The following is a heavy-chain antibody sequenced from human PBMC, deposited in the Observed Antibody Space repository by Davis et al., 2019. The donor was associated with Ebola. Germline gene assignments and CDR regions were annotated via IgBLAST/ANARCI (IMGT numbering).Heavy chain of an antibody. J-gene: IGHJ4*02. CDR1: GGSFSGYY. V-gene: IGHV4-34*01. CDR3: ARGRRYSYGPPRY. D-gene: IGHD5-18*01. CDR2: INHSGST. Sequence: SETLSLTCAVYGGSFSGYYWSWIRQPPGKGLEWIGEINHSGSTNYNPSLKSRVTISVDTSKNQFSLKLSSVTAADKAVYYCARGRRYSYGPPRYWGQGTLVTVSS.